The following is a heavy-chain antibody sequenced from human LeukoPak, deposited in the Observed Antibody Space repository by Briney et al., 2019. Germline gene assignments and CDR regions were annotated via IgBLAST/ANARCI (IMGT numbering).Heavy chain of an antibody. CDR2: INNDGDSK. CDR3: ARRRGSSGWLIDY. D-gene: IGHD6-19*01. CDR1: GFTFSTYA. Sequence: PGGFLRLSCAASGFTFSTYAMHWVRQAPGKGLEYVSAINNDGDSKYYANSVKGRFTISRDNSENMLYLQMDSLRDEDMAVYYCARRRGSSGWLIDYWGQGTLVTVSS. J-gene: IGHJ4*02. V-gene: IGHV3-64*01.